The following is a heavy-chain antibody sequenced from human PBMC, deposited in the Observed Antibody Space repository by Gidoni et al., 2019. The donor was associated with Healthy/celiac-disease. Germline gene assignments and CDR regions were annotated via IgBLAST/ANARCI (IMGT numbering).Heavy chain of an antibody. CDR1: GGSVSSGSYY. CDR2: IYYSGST. CDR3: ARDKVDYDSSGYYLDY. V-gene: IGHV4-61*01. J-gene: IGHJ4*02. D-gene: IGHD3-22*01. Sequence: QVQLQESGPGLVKPSETLSLTCTVSGGSVSSGSYYWSWIRQPPGKGLEWIGYIYYSGSTNYNPSLKSRVTISVDTSKNQFSLKLSSVTAADTAVYYCARDKVDYDSSGYYLDYWGQGTLVTVSS.